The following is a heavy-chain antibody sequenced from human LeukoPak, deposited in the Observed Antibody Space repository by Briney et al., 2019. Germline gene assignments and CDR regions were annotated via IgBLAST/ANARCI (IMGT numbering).Heavy chain of an antibody. J-gene: IGHJ4*02. V-gene: IGHV3-23*01. Sequence: GGSLRLSCAASGFTFSSYAMSWVREAPGKGGEGVSAISGSGGSTYYADSVKGRFTISRDNSKNTLYLQMNSLRAEDTAVYYCAKDPFLVGATNFDYWGQGTLVTVSS. CDR3: AKDPFLVGATNFDY. D-gene: IGHD1-26*01. CDR2: ISGSGGST. CDR1: GFTFSSYA.